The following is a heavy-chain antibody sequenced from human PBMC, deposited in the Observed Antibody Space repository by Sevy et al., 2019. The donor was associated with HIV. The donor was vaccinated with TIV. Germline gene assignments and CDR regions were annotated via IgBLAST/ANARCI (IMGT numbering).Heavy chain of an antibody. Sequence: SETLSLTCAVSGGSVSSDNYYWTWIRQHQGKGLEWIGYIYHLGSTSSNPSLKSRVTISVDTSKNQFSLKLRSVTAADTAVYFCAREAGYCSNGVCYTGWFDPWGQRTLVTVSS. CDR3: AREAGYCSNGVCYTGWFDP. CDR2: IYHLGST. V-gene: IGHV4-31*11. D-gene: IGHD2-8*01. CDR1: GGSVSSDNYY. J-gene: IGHJ5*02.